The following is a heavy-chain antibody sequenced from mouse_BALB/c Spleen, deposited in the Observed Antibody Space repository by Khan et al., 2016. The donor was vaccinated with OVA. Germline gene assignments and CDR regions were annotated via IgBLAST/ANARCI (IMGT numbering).Heavy chain of an antibody. Sequence: QIQLVQSGPELKKPGETVKISCKVSGYTFTNYGMTWVKQAPGKGLKWMGWIHTYTGEPTYADDFKGRFAFPLETSATTASLQSKTLKKEDTATYFCASVGNYWYFDVWGEGTTVTVSS. CDR3: ASVGNYWYFDV. D-gene: IGHD2-1*01. CDR1: GYTFTNYG. V-gene: IGHV9-3-1*01. J-gene: IGHJ1*01. CDR2: IHTYTGEP.